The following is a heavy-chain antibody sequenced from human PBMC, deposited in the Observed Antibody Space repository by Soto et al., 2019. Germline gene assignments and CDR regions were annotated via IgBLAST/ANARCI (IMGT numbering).Heavy chain of an antibody. Sequence: LRLSCAASGFTFSSYGMHWVRQAPGKGLEWVAVISYGGSNKYYADSVKGRFTISRDNSKNTLYLQMNSLRAEDTAVYYCAKESKLDYYYGMDVWGQGTTVTVYS. CDR1: GFTFSSYG. V-gene: IGHV3-30*18. D-gene: IGHD4-4*01. CDR2: ISYGGSNK. CDR3: AKESKLDYYYGMDV. J-gene: IGHJ6*02.